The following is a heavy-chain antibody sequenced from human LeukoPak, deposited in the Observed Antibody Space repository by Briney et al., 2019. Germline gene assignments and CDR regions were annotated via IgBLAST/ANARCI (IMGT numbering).Heavy chain of an antibody. V-gene: IGHV4-61*02. CDR3: ARGEPARYYDILTGRGRGYYMDV. Sequence: SETLSLTCTGSGDSLSSGSYYWSWIRQPAGKGLEMIGCIYTSGSTNYNPSLKSRVTVSVDTSKNQFSLKLSSVTAADTAVYYSARGEPARYYDILTGRGRGYYMDVWGKGTTVTVSS. CDR2: IYTSGST. CDR1: GDSLSSGSYY. D-gene: IGHD3-9*01. J-gene: IGHJ6*03.